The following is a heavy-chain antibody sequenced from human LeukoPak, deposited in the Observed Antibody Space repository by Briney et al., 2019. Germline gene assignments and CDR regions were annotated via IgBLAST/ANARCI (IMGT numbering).Heavy chain of an antibody. Sequence: PSETLSLTCTVSGGSISSSSYYWGWIRQPPGKGLEWIGSICYSGSTYYNPSLKSRVTISVDTSKNQFSLKLSSVTAADTAVYYCAINMNSGSFNWFDPWGQGTLVTVSS. V-gene: IGHV4-39*07. CDR1: GGSISSSSYY. D-gene: IGHD1-26*01. CDR3: AINMNSGSFNWFDP. CDR2: ICYSGST. J-gene: IGHJ5*02.